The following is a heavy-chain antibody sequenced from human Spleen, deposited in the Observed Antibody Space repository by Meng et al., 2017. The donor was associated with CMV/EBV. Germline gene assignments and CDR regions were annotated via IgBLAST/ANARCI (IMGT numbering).Heavy chain of an antibody. CDR2: IYYSGRT. V-gene: IGHV4-61*01. CDR1: GASVSRGNYY. D-gene: IGHD2-2*01. J-gene: IGHJ6*02. Sequence: SETLSLTCTVSGASVSRGNYYWSWSRQPPGKGLEWIGYIYYSGRTDYNPSLKSRVTISLDTSKNQLSLKLSSVTAADTAVYYCASGAAAVRYNYYYYAMDVWGQGTTVTVSS. CDR3: ASGAAAVRYNYYYYAMDV.